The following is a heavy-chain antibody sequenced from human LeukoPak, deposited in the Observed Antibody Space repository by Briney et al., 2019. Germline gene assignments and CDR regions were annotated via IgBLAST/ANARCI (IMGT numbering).Heavy chain of an antibody. J-gene: IGHJ4*02. Sequence: PGGTLRLSCAASGFTFRDYYMSWIRQAPGKGLEWVSYISSSGSTIYYAESVKDRFTISRDDSKNSLYLQMNSLRAEDTAVYYCARDEYYYDSSTGFDYWGQGTLVTVSS. CDR3: ARDEYYYDSSTGFDY. CDR1: GFTFRDYY. D-gene: IGHD3-22*01. CDR2: ISSSGSTI. V-gene: IGHV3-11*04.